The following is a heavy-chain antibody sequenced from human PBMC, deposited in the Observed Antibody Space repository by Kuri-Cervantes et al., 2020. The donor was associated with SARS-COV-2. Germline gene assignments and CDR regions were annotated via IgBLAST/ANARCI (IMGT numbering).Heavy chain of an antibody. D-gene: IGHD5-18*01. CDR1: GFTFSGHW. CDR2: INVEGSEK. CDR3: ARSIGYCYGYGYFDYYGMDV. V-gene: IGHV3-7*03. J-gene: IGHJ6*02. Sequence: GESLKISCAASGFTFSGHWIHWVRQAPGKGLEWVANINVEGSEKHFVASVKGRFTISRDNAKISLYLQMNSLRAEDTAVFYWARSIGYCYGYGYFDYYGMDVWGQGTAVTVSS.